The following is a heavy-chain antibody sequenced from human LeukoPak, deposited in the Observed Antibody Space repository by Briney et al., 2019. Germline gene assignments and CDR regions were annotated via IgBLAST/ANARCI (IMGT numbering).Heavy chain of an antibody. Sequence: PSETLSLTCAVYGGSFSGYYWSWIRQPPGKGLEWIGEINHSGSTNYNPSLKSRVTISVDTSKNQFSLKLSSVTAADTAVYYCARGYYQGAGWFDPWGQGTLVTVSS. D-gene: IGHD1-26*01. J-gene: IGHJ5*02. CDR1: GGSFSGYY. CDR2: INHSGST. V-gene: IGHV4-34*01. CDR3: ARGYYQGAGWFDP.